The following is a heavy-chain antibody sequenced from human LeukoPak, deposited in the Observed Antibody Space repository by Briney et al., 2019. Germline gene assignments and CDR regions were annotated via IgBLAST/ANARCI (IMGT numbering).Heavy chain of an antibody. D-gene: IGHD6-13*01. CDR1: GGSVSSYY. Sequence: SETLSLTCTVSGGSVSSYYWSWIRQPPGKGLEWIGYISNSGSTNYNPSLKSRVTMSVGTSKNQFSLKLRSVIAADAAVYYCARDPEGSSWFDYWGQGTLVTVSS. CDR2: ISNSGST. J-gene: IGHJ4*02. V-gene: IGHV4-59*02. CDR3: ARDPEGSSWFDY.